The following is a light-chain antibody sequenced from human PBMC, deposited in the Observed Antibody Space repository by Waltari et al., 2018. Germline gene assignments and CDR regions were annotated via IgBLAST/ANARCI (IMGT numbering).Light chain of an antibody. CDR2: LTH. Sequence: QSVLTQPPSASGTPGQSVPISCSGSISNIGTHYVYWYQPLPGTAPKLLIYLTHQRPSGVPDRFSASKSGTSASLAISGLRFEDEADYYCATRDEGPTVVFGGGTKLTVL. CDR1: ISNIGTHY. J-gene: IGLJ2*01. CDR3: ATRDEGPTVV. V-gene: IGLV1-47*01.